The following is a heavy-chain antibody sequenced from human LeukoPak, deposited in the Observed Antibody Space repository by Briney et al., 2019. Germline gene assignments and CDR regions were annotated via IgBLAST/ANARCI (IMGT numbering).Heavy chain of an antibody. CDR1: GGSISSSSYY. D-gene: IGHD3-16*01. J-gene: IGHJ4*02. CDR2: IYYSGST. CDR3: ARHRWGGLRPAFDY. Sequence: SETLSLTCTVSGGSISSSSYYWGWIRQPPGKGLEWIGSIYYSGSTYYNPSLESRVTISVDTSKNQFSLKLSSVTAADTAVYYCARHRWGGLRPAFDYWGQGTLVTVSS. V-gene: IGHV4-39*01.